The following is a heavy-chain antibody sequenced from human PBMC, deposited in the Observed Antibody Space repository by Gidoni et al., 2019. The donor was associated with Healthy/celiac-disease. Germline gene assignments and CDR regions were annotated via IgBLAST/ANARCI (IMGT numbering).Heavy chain of an antibody. CDR3: AREVAAAGLWFDP. J-gene: IGHJ5*02. Sequence: QVQLVESGAGVVQPGRSLRLSCAASGFTFSSYGMHWARQAPGKGLEWVAVIWYDGSNKYYADPVKGRFTISRDNSKNTLYLQKNSLGAEDTAVYYCAREVAAAGLWFDPWGQGTLVTVSS. CDR1: GFTFSSYG. V-gene: IGHV3-33*01. D-gene: IGHD6-13*01. CDR2: IWYDGSNK.